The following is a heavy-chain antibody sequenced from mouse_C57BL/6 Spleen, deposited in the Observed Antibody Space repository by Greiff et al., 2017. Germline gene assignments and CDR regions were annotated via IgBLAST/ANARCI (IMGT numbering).Heavy chain of an antibody. J-gene: IGHJ2*01. V-gene: IGHV8-12*01. Sequence: QVTLKVSGPGILQSSQTLSLTCSFSGFSLSTSGMGVSWIRQPSGKGLEWLAHIYWVDDKRYNPSLKSRLTISKDTSRNQVFLKITSVDTADTATYNCARIDSSGYVGCFDDWGQGTTLTVSS. CDR1: GFSLSTSGMG. D-gene: IGHD3-2*02. CDR3: ARIDSSGYVGCFDD. CDR2: IYWVDDK.